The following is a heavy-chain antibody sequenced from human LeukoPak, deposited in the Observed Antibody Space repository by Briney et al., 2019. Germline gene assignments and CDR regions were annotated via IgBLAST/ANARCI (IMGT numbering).Heavy chain of an antibody. V-gene: IGHV4-59*01. CDR2: LYYSGNT. J-gene: IGHJ3*02. D-gene: IGHD2-2*01. Sequence: SETLSLTCTVSGGSISSYQWSWIRQPPGKGLEWIAYLYYSGNTNYNPSLKSRLTLSVDTSKSQFSLKLNSVIAADTALYYCARHGSTSLHYAFDIWGQETMVTVSS. CDR3: ARHGSTSLHYAFDI. CDR1: GGSISSYQ.